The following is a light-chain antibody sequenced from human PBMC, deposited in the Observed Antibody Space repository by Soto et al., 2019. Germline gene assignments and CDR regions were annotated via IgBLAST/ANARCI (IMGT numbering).Light chain of an antibody. J-gene: IGKJ1*01. CDR2: DAS. Sequence: DIQMTQSPSTLSASVGDRVTITCRASQSISSYLAWYQQKSGKAPKLLIYDASSLESGVPSRFSGSRSGTEFSLTTSSLQPDDFAGYYCQQYNGFSPRTFGQGTKVEIK. CDR3: QQYNGFSPRT. CDR1: QSISSY. V-gene: IGKV1-5*03.